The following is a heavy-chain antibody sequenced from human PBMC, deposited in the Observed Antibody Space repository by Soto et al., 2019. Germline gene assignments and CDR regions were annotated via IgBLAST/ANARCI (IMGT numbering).Heavy chain of an antibody. Sequence: QVQLMQSGAEVKKPGSSVMVSCKASGGTFSNYGISWVRQAPGQGLEWMGGIIPIFGSTTYAQKFQGRVTIIADKSTSTAYMELYSQRTEDTAVYYCAAELRLGELAYYGLDVWGQGTTVTVSS. CDR3: AAELRLGELAYYGLDV. CDR2: IIPIFGST. J-gene: IGHJ6*02. V-gene: IGHV1-69*06. CDR1: GGTFSNYG. D-gene: IGHD3-16*01.